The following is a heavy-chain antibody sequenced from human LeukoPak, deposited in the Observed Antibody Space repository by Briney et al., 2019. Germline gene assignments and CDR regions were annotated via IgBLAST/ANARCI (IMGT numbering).Heavy chain of an antibody. Sequence: GGSLRLSCAASGFTFDDYAMHWVRQAPGKGLEWVSGISWNSGSIGYADSVKGRFTISRDNAKNSLYLQMNSLRAEDTAVYYCARLPYPDAFDIWGQGTMVTVSS. CDR3: ARLPYPDAFDI. J-gene: IGHJ3*02. CDR1: GFTFDDYA. V-gene: IGHV3-9*01. CDR2: ISWNSGSI.